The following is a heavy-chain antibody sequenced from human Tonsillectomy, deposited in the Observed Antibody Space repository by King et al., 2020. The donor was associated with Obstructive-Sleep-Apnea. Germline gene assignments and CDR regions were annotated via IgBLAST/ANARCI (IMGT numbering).Heavy chain of an antibody. D-gene: IGHD1-26*01. CDR3: ASVGSTYYVDY. J-gene: IGHJ4*02. CDR1: GGSISGSSYY. Sequence: QLQESGPGLVKPSETLSLTCSVSGGSISGSSYYWGWIRQPPGKGLEWIGNIYYSGSTYYNPSLKSRVTISIDTSKNQFSLKLNSVTAADTAVYYCASVGSTYYVDYWGQGTLVTVSS. CDR2: IYYSGST. V-gene: IGHV4-39*07.